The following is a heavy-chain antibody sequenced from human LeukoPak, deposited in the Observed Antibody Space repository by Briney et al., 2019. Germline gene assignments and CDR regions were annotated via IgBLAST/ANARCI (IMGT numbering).Heavy chain of an antibody. Sequence: GRSLTLSCAASGFTFDDYAMHWVRQAPGKGLEWVSGISWNSGSIRYADSVRGRFTISRDNAKNSLYLQMNSLRAEDTALYYCAKDRGYGSGSYLDYWGQGTLVTVSS. CDR1: GFTFDDYA. CDR3: AKDRGYGSGSYLDY. J-gene: IGHJ4*02. D-gene: IGHD3-10*01. CDR2: ISWNSGSI. V-gene: IGHV3-9*01.